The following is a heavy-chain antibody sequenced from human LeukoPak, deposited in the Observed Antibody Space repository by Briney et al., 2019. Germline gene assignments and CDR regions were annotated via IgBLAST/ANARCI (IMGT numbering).Heavy chain of an antibody. V-gene: IGHV4-4*07. CDR3: ARLIAEVGGGTNYFDT. CDR2: VYISGDT. J-gene: IGHJ4*02. D-gene: IGHD2-21*01. CDR1: GGSVTTSY. Sequence: SETLSLTCTVSGGSVTTSYWSWIRQSAGEGLEWIGRVYISGDTKYNPSLKSRVIMSLDASKNQFSLSLRSVTAGDTAGYYCARLIAEVGGGTNYFDTWGQGTLVTVSS.